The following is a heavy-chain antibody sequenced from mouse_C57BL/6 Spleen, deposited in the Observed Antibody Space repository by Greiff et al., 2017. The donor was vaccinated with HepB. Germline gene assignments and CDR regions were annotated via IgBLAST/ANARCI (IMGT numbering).Heavy chain of an antibody. V-gene: IGHV5-4*01. J-gene: IGHJ3*01. CDR1: GFTFSSYA. CDR3: AREGDSSGFAY. D-gene: IGHD3-2*02. CDR2: ISDGGSYT. Sequence: EVQGVESGGGLVKPGGSLKLSCAASGFTFSSYAMSWVRQTPEKRLEWVATISDGGSYTYYPDNVKGRFTISRDNAKNNLYLQMSHLKSEDTAMYYCAREGDSSGFAYWGQGTLVTVSA.